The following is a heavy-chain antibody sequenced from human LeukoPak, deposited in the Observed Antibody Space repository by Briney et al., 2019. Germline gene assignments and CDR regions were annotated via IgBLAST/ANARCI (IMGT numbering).Heavy chain of an antibody. CDR3: ARDRSRGSSSGRVDY. CDR2: ISGSGGST. J-gene: IGHJ4*02. D-gene: IGHD6-6*01. CDR1: GFTFSSYG. V-gene: IGHV3-23*01. Sequence: GGTLRLSCAASGFTFSSYGMSWVRQAPGKGLEWVSAISGSGGSTYYADSVKGRFTISRDNSKSTLYLQMNSLRAEDTAVYYCARDRSRGSSSGRVDYWGQGVLVTVSS.